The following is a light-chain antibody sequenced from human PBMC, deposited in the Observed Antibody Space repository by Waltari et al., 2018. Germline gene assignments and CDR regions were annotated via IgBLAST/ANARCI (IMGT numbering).Light chain of an antibody. CDR2: VNSDGRH. J-gene: IGLJ3*02. Sequence: QLVLTQSPSASASLGASVKLTCTLSSGHSSNVIAWHQQQAEKGPRYLMKVNSDGRHSKGDKIPDRFSGSSSGAERDLTISNLQSEDEADYYCQTGGHGTWVFGGGTKLTVL. V-gene: IGLV4-69*01. CDR3: QTGGHGTWV. CDR1: SGHSSNV.